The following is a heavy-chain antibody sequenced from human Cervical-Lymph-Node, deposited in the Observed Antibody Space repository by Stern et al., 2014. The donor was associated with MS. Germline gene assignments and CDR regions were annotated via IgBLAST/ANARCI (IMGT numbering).Heavy chain of an antibody. V-gene: IGHV4-31*03. D-gene: IGHD1-26*01. J-gene: IGHJ5*02. CDR1: GDFLSSGGYY. CDR2: IYYTGTT. Sequence: QLQLQESGPGLVKPSQTLSLTCNVTGDFLSSGGYYWSWIRQRPGKGLEWMGYIYYTGTTYYPPSFKSRVTISVDTSKNQFSLNLSSVTAADTAVYYCARDGRRFDPWGQGILVTVSS. CDR3: ARDGRRFDP.